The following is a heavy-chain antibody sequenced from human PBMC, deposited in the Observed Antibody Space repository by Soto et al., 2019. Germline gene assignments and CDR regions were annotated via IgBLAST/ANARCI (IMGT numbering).Heavy chain of an antibody. V-gene: IGHV3-7*01. Sequence: GGSLRLSCVASGFTFNDYWMSWVRQAPGKGLEWVANIKHDGSEKHYVDSVKGRITISRDNAKDLMYLEMNSLRAEDTAVYYCARLTSYDSSGYYCYWGQGTLVTVSS. J-gene: IGHJ4*02. D-gene: IGHD3-22*01. CDR1: GFTFNDYW. CDR3: ARLTSYDSSGYYCY. CDR2: IKHDGSEK.